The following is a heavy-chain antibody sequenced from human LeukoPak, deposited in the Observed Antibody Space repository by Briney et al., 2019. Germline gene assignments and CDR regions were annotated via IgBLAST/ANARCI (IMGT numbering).Heavy chain of an antibody. CDR1: GYSISSGYY. J-gene: IGHJ4*02. Sequence: SETLSLTCTVSGYSISSGYYWGWIRQPPGKGLEWIGSIYHSGNTYYNPSLKSRVTISVDTSKNQFSLKLSSVTAADTAVYYCARDRYGDDYWGQGTLVTVSS. CDR2: IYHSGNT. D-gene: IGHD4/OR15-4a*01. V-gene: IGHV4-38-2*02. CDR3: ARDRYGDDY.